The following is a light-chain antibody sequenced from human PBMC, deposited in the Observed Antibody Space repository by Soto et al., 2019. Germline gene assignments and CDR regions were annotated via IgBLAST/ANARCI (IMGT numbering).Light chain of an antibody. Sequence: QSMLTQPPSMSAAPGQKVTISCSGRSSNIGNNDVSWYQQFPRTAPKLLIYDNDKRPSGIPDRFSGSKSGTSATLGITGLQAGDEADYYCGTWEGSLSAGIFGGGTKLTVL. CDR2: DND. V-gene: IGLV1-51*01. CDR1: SSNIGNND. J-gene: IGLJ2*01. CDR3: GTWEGSLSAGI.